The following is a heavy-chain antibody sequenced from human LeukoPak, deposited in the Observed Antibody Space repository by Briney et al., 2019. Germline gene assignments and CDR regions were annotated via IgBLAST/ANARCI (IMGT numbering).Heavy chain of an antibody. CDR1: GYTFTRYY. V-gene: IGHV1-2*02. CDR3: ARDSTDSSGYYYVPSTDY. D-gene: IGHD3-22*01. J-gene: IGHJ4*02. Sequence: ASVKVSCKASGYTFTRYYMHWVRQAPGQGREGMGGINTNSGGTNYPQKFQGRVTMTRDTSISTAYMELSSMRSDDTAVYYCARDSTDSSGYYYVPSTDYWGQGTLVTVSS. CDR2: INTNSGGT.